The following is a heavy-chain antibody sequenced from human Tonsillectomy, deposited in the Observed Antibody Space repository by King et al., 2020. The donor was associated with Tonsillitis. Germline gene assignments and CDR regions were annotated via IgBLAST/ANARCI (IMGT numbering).Heavy chain of an antibody. D-gene: IGHD3-22*01. CDR2: ISWDGGST. CDR3: AKDIKGYCDSSGLGTYGMDV. J-gene: IGHJ6*02. CDR1: GFTFDDYT. Sequence: VQLVESGGVVVQPGGSLRLSCAASGFTFDDYTMHWVRQAPGKGLEWVSLISWDGGSTYYADSVKGRFTISRDNSKNSLYLQMNSLRTEDTALYYCAKDIKGYCDSSGLGTYGMDVWGQGTTVTVSS. V-gene: IGHV3-43*01.